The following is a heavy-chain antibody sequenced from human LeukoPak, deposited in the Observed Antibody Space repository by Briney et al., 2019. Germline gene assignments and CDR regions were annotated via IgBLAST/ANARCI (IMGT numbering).Heavy chain of an antibody. J-gene: IGHJ4*02. CDR1: GFTFSSSA. CDR2: ISNNGGYT. D-gene: IGHD2-15*01. CDR3: AKQLGYCSDGSCYFPY. Sequence: GGSLRLSCAASGFTFSSSAMNWVRQAPGKGLEWVSAISNNGGYTYYADSVQGRFTISRDNSKSTLCLQMNSLRAEDTAVYYCAKQLGYCSDGSCYFPYWGQGTLVTVSS. V-gene: IGHV3-23*01.